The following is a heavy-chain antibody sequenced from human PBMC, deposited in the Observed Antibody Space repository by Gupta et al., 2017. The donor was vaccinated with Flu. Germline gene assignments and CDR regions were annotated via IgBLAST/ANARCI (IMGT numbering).Heavy chain of an antibody. CDR2: ISGSGGST. Sequence: EVQLLESGGGLVQPGGSLRLSCAASGFTFSSYAMSWVRQAPGKGLEWVSAISGSGGSTYYADSVKGRFTISRDNSKNTLYLQMNSLRAEDTAVYYCAKVGTTSSPRSSITIFGVVINPFDYWGQGTLVTVSS. V-gene: IGHV3-23*01. J-gene: IGHJ4*02. D-gene: IGHD3-3*01. CDR1: GFTFSSYA. CDR3: AKVGTTSSPRSSITIFGVVINPFDY.